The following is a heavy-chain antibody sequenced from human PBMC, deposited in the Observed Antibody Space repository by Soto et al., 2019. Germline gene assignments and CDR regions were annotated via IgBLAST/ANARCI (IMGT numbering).Heavy chain of an antibody. CDR3: ARLREIGDFWSGYKSYNWFDP. J-gene: IGHJ5*02. CDR1: GGSISSSSYY. V-gene: IGHV4-39*01. Sequence: PSETLSLTCTVSGGSISSSSYYWAWIRQPPGKGLEWIGSIYYSGSTYYNPSLKSRVTISVDTSKNQFSLKLSSVTAADTAVYYCARLREIGDFWSGYKSYNWFDPWGQGTLVTVSS. CDR2: IYYSGST. D-gene: IGHD3-3*01.